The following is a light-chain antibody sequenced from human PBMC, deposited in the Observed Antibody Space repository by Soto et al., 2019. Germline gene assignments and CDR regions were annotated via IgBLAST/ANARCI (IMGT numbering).Light chain of an antibody. CDR3: KQYSSYSRYT. CDR1: QNINSW. Sequence: IQMTQSPSILSASVGDRVTITCRASQNINSWLAWYQQKPGKAPKLLIYKTSSLESGVPSRFSGSESGTEFTLTISSLQPDDFATYYCKQYSSYSRYTFGQGTKLEFK. V-gene: IGKV1-5*03. CDR2: KTS. J-gene: IGKJ2*01.